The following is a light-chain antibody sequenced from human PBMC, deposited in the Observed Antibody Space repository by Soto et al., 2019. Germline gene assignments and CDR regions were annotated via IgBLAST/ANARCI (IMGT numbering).Light chain of an antibody. CDR2: EVS. CDR3: SSYTSSSTLEV. J-gene: IGLJ3*02. V-gene: IGLV2-14*01. CDR1: SSDVGGYNY. Sequence: QSALTQPASVSGSPGQSITISCTGTSSDVGGYNYVSWYQQHPGKAPKLMIYEVSNRPSGVSNRFSGSKSGNTASQTISGLQAEDEADYYCSSYTSSSTLEVFGGGTKVTVL.